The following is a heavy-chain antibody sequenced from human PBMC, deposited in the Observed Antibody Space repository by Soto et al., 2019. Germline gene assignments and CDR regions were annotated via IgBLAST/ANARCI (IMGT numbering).Heavy chain of an antibody. Sequence: ASVKVSCKASGYTFTSYDINWVRQATGQGLEWMGWMNPNSGNTGYAQKFQGRVTMTRNTSISTAYMELSSLGSEDTAVYYCARGSMVRGAWGLDVWRQGTTVTVSS. D-gene: IGHD3-10*01. J-gene: IGHJ6*02. CDR2: MNPNSGNT. CDR3: ARGSMVRGAWGLDV. CDR1: GYTFTSYD. V-gene: IGHV1-8*01.